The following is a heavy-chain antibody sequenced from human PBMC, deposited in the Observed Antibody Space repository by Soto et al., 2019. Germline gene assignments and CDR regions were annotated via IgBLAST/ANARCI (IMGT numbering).Heavy chain of an antibody. CDR3: AKERRDDYSSHPTDY. D-gene: IGHD2-15*01. V-gene: IGHV3-30*18. CDR1: GFTFSSYG. J-gene: IGHJ4*02. CDR2: ISYDGSNK. Sequence: VGSLRLSCAASGFTFSSYGMHWVRQAPGKGLEWVAVISYDGSNKYYADSVKGRFTISRDNSKNTLYLQMNSLRAEDTAVYYCAKERRDDYSSHPTDYWGQGTLVTVPQ.